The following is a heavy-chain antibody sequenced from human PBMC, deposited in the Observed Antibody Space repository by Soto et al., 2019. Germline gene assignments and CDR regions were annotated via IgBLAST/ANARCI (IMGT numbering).Heavy chain of an antibody. V-gene: IGHV4-34*01. J-gene: IGHJ5*02. D-gene: IGHD2-2*01. CDR1: GGSFSGYY. CDR3: ARYSPPVCRYCSSTSRFDP. Sequence: PSETLSLTCAVYGGSFSGYYWSWIRQPPGKGLEWIGEINHSGSTNYNPSLKSRVTISVDTSKNQFSLKLSSVTAADTAVYYCARYSPPVCRYCSSTSRFDPWGQGTLVTVSS. CDR2: INHSGST.